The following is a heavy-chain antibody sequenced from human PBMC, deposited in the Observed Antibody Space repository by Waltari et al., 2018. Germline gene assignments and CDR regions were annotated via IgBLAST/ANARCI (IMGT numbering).Heavy chain of an antibody. D-gene: IGHD2-15*01. CDR2: INHSGST. J-gene: IGHJ5*02. V-gene: IGHV4-34*01. Sequence: QVQLQQWGAGLLKPSETLSLTCAVYGGSLSGYYWSCIRQPPGKGLEWIGEINHSGSTNYNPSLKSRVTISVDTSKNQFSLKLSSVTAADTAVYYCARKDIWWFDPWGQGTLVTVTS. CDR1: GGSLSGYY. CDR3: ARKDIWWFDP.